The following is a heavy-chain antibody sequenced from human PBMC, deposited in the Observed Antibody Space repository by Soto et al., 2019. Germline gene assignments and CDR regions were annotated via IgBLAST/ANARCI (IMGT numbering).Heavy chain of an antibody. CDR3: VRGENAYSSSSVGY. Sequence: QVQLVESGGGLVKPGGSLRLSCAASGFTFSEYYMSWIRQAPGKGLEWMSYISSSGILIYYADSVQGRFTISKDNAKNSLYLQMNSLRAEDTAVYYCVRGENAYSSSSVGYWGQGTLVTVSS. J-gene: IGHJ4*02. D-gene: IGHD6-6*01. CDR1: GFTFSEYY. V-gene: IGHV3-11*01. CDR2: ISSSGILI.